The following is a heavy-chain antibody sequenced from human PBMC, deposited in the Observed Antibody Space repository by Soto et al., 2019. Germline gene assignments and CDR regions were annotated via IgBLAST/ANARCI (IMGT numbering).Heavy chain of an antibody. CDR3: AIGMDTAEFRFDY. J-gene: IGHJ4*02. V-gene: IGHV4-31*03. Sequence: QVQLQESGPGLVKPSQTLSLTCTVSGGSISSGGYYWSWIRQHPGKGLEWIGYIYYSGSTYYIPSLKSRDTISVDTSKNQFSLKLSSVTAADTAVYYCAIGMDTAEFRFDYWGQGTLVTVSS. CDR1: GGSISSGGYY. CDR2: IYYSGST. D-gene: IGHD5-18*01.